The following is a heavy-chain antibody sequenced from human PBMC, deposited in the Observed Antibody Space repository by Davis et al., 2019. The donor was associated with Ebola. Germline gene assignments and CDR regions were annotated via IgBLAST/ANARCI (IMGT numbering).Heavy chain of an antibody. D-gene: IGHD5/OR15-5a*01. CDR2: ISGVGYNT. CDR3: ATCGFCVSTSGVDY. CDR1: GFTFSNYA. V-gene: IGHV3-23*01. Sequence: GESLKISCAASGFTFSNYAMSWFRQAPGKGLEWVSGISGVGYNTSHADSVKGRFTISRDNSKNTLYLQMNNRRGDDTAVYYCATCGFCVSTSGVDYWGQGTLVTVSS. J-gene: IGHJ4*02.